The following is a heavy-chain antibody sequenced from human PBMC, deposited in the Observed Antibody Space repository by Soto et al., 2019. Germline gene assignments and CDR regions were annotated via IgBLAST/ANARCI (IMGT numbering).Heavy chain of an antibody. CDR3: AKMGIGMSSHKHHFDH. Sequence: EVQLLDSGGDLAQPGGSLRLSCTASGFTFSSFGMAWVRRAPGKGLEWVSAISGSGDSSDSADSVKDPLTISRDNPTNTLYLQMNNLMAEDTAVYYCAKMGIGMSSHKHHFDHWGQGTQVTVSS. J-gene: IGHJ4*02. CDR1: GFTFSSFG. V-gene: IGHV3-23*01. CDR2: ISGSGDSS. D-gene: IGHD3-10*02.